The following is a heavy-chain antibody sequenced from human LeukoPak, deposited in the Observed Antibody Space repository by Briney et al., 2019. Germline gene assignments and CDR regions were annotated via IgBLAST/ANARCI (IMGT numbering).Heavy chain of an antibody. V-gene: IGHV1-69*01. CDR2: IIPIYGTA. Sequence: SVKVSCKASGGTFSSYAISWVRQAPGQGLEWMGGIIPIYGTANYAQKFQGRVTITADESTSTAYMELSSLRSEDTAVYYCSGFDYYGSRGYFQHWGQGTLVTVSS. J-gene: IGHJ1*01. CDR1: GGTFSSYA. CDR3: SGFDYYGSRGYFQH. D-gene: IGHD3-10*01.